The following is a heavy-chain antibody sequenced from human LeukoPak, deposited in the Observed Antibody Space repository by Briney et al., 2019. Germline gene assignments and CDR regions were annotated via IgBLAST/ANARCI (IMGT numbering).Heavy chain of an antibody. Sequence: GGSLRLSCAASGFTFSSYNMSWVRQAPGKGLEWVSAISDTGNTYHADSVKGRFTISRDSSKNTLFLQMNRLRPEDAAVYYCAKAPVTTCRGAFCYPFDYWGLGTLVTVSS. CDR3: AKAPVTTCRGAFCYPFDY. V-gene: IGHV3-23*01. CDR1: GFTFSSYN. J-gene: IGHJ4*02. CDR2: ISDTGNT. D-gene: IGHD2-15*01.